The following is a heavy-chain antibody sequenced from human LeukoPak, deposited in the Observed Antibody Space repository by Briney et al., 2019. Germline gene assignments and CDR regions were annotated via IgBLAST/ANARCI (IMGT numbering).Heavy chain of an antibody. CDR3: AKGGEEYQLLYPFDY. V-gene: IGHV3-30*02. CDR2: IRYDGSNK. Sequence: PGGSLRFSCAASGFTFSSYGMHWVRQAPGKGLEWVAFIRYDGSNKYYADSVKGRFTISRDNSKNTLYLQMNSLRAEDTAVYYCAKGGEEYQLLYPFDYWGQGTLVTVSS. D-gene: IGHD2-2*02. CDR1: GFTFSSYG. J-gene: IGHJ4*02.